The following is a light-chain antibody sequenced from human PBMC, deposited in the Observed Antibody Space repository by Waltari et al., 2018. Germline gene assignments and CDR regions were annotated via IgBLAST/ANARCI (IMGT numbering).Light chain of an antibody. CDR2: DLT. CDR3: SAYTSRGTLK. J-gene: IGLJ2*01. Sequence: QSALTQPASVSGSPGQSITISCTGTSDDIGAYSYVPWYHQRPGKVPKLIIFDLTERPAGVSIRFSGSKSGSTASLAVSGLQAEDEGLFYCSAYTSRGTLKFGGGTRVTVL. CDR1: SDDIGAYSY. V-gene: IGLV2-14*03.